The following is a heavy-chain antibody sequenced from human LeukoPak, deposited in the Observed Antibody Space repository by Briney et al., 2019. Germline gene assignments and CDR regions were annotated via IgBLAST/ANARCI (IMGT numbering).Heavy chain of an antibody. D-gene: IGHD6-25*01. CDR1: GFTVSSNY. CDR2: ITGRGENT. J-gene: IGHJ4*02. CDR3: AGDRRLASFDY. V-gene: IGHV3-53*01. Sequence: PGGSLRLSCAASGFTVSSNYMSWVRQAPGKGLEWVSGITGRGENTYYADSVKGRFTISRDNSKNTLYLQMNSLRAEDAAIYYCAGDRRLASFDYGGQGTLVTVSS.